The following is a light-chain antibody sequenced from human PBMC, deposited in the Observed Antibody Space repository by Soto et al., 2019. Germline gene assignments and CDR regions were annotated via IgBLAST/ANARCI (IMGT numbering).Light chain of an antibody. Sequence: QSALTQPASVSGSPGQSFTISCSGIPSDSGAYNYVSWYQHLPGKAPEVIIYDVTNRPSGVSSRFSGSKSGTTASLTTSGLQAEDEANYYCGSYTITSTLMIFGGGTKLTVL. CDR2: DVT. V-gene: IGLV2-14*03. CDR3: GSYTITSTLMI. J-gene: IGLJ2*01. CDR1: PSDSGAYNY.